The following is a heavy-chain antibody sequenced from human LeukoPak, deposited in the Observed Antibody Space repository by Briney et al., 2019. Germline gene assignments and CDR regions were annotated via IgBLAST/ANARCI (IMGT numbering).Heavy chain of an antibody. V-gene: IGHV3-23*01. J-gene: IGHJ4*02. CDR2: ISGTGGRT. CDR1: GFTLSSYA. D-gene: IGHD6-19*01. CDR3: AKTGVAVARTFEDPYFDY. Sequence: GGSLRLSCAASGFTLSSYAMSWVRQAPGKGLEWLSGISGTGGRTYYADSVKGRFTISRDNSKNPLYVQMNSLRAEDTAVYYCAKTGVAVARTFEDPYFDYWGQGTLVTVSS.